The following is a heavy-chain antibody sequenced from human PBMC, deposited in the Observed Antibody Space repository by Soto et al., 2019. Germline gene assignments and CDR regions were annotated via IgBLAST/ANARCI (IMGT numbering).Heavy chain of an antibody. CDR2: ISRTRTYI. Sequence: GGSLRLSCAASGFTFSTYTMNWVRQAPGKGLEWVSSISRTRTYIYYADSVKGRFTISRDAANNSLYLQMHSLRAEDTAVYYCVRVANDLNYFDYWGQGALVTVSS. V-gene: IGHV3-21*01. J-gene: IGHJ4*02. CDR3: VRVANDLNYFDY. CDR1: GFTFSTYT.